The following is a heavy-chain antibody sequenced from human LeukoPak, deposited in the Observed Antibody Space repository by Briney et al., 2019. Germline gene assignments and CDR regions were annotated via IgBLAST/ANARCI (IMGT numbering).Heavy chain of an antibody. D-gene: IGHD1-14*01. CDR2: FYSSGST. J-gene: IGHJ3*02. CDR3: ARGGAAGDAFDI. V-gene: IGHV4-4*07. CDR1: GGSIISYY. Sequence: SETLSLTCTVSGGSIISYYWSWIRQPAGKGLEWIGRFYSSGSTNYNPSLTSRVTISLDKSKNQFSLKLTSVTAADTAVYYCARGGAAGDAFDIWGQGTMVTVSS.